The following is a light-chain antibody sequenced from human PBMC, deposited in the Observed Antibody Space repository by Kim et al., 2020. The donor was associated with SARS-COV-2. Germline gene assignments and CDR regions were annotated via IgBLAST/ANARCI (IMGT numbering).Light chain of an antibody. V-gene: IGLV3-9*01. CDR1: NIGTKK. Sequence: VALGQTARIPCGGNNIGTKKVHWYQRKPGQAPVLVIYRDSNRPSGIPERFSGSNSGNTATLTISRAQAGDEADYYCQVWDSSTYVFGTGTKVTVL. CDR2: RDS. J-gene: IGLJ1*01. CDR3: QVWDSSTYV.